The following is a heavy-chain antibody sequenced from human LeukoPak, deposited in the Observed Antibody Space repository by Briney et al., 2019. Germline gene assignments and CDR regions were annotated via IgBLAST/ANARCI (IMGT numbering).Heavy chain of an antibody. V-gene: IGHV4-4*02. CDR1: GGSISSSNW. Sequence: PSETLSLTCAVSGGSISSSNWWSWVHQPPGKGLEWIGEIYHSGSTNYNPSLKSRVTISVDKSKNQFSLKLSSVTAADTAVYYCARASGQWPQIPFDYWGQGTLVTVSS. J-gene: IGHJ4*02. CDR2: IYHSGST. D-gene: IGHD6-19*01. CDR3: ARASGQWPQIPFDY.